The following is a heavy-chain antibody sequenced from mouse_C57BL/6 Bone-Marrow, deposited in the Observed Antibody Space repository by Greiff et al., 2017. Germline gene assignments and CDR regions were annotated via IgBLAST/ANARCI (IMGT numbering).Heavy chain of an antibody. CDR3: ARRAYYGSSYGAMDY. V-gene: IGHV1-81*01. CDR2: IYPRSGNT. D-gene: IGHD1-1*01. J-gene: IGHJ4*01. Sequence: QVQLKESGAELARPGASVKLSCKASGYTFTSYGISWVKQRTGQGLEWIGEIYPRSGNTYYNEKFKGKATLTADKSSSTAYMELRSLTSEDSAVYFCARRAYYGSSYGAMDYWGQGTSVTVSS. CDR1: GYTFTSYG.